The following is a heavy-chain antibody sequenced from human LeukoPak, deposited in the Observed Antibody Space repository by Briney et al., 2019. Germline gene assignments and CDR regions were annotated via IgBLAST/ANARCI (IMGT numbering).Heavy chain of an antibody. J-gene: IGHJ4*02. CDR3: SVEMPFDY. CDR1: GFTFSTAW. Sequence: GGSLRLSCAAFGFTFSTAWMSWVRQAPGKGLEWVGRIKSKTDGATTDYAAPVKGRFIISRDDSESTLYLQMNSLRSEDTAVYYCSVEMPFDYWGQGTLVAVSS. V-gene: IGHV3-15*01. CDR2: IKSKTDGATT. D-gene: IGHD2-2*01.